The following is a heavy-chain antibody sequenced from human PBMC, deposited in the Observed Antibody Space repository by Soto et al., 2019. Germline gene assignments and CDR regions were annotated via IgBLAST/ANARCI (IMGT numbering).Heavy chain of an antibody. Sequence: SETLSLTCSVSGVSVSSDIYYWSWIRHHPGKGLEWIGYIYYSGNTYYNPSLGGRVTISLDTSKNHFSLRLRSVTPADTAVYYCARYPVVVVPAANYGLDVWGQGTTVT. CDR1: GVSVSSDIYY. CDR2: IYYSGNT. J-gene: IGHJ6*02. V-gene: IGHV4-31*03. CDR3: ARYPVVVVPAANYGLDV. D-gene: IGHD2-2*01.